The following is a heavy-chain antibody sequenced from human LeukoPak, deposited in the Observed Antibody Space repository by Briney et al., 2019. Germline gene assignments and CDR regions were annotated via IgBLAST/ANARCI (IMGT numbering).Heavy chain of an antibody. V-gene: IGHV3-23*01. Sequence: GGSLRLSCAASGFTFSSYAMSWVRQAPGKGLEWVSAISGSGGSTYYADSVKGRFTISRDNSKNTLYLQMNSLRAEDTAVYYCAKYYSYSSSWHLFDYWGQGTLVTVSS. CDR1: GFTFSSYA. J-gene: IGHJ4*02. CDR3: AKYYSYSSSWHLFDY. CDR2: ISGSGGST. D-gene: IGHD6-13*01.